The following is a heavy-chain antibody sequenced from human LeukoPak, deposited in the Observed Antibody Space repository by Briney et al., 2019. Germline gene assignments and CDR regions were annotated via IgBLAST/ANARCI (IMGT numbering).Heavy chain of an antibody. Sequence: GASVEVSCKTSGYIFTSNYMHWVRQAPGQGLEWMGIINPSGGGTSYPQKFQGRVTMTSDTSTSIVYMELSSLKSEDTAVYYCAREDRLEGFDYWGQGTLVTVSS. V-gene: IGHV1-46*01. J-gene: IGHJ4*02. CDR2: INPSGGGT. D-gene: IGHD1-1*01. CDR3: AREDRLEGFDY. CDR1: GYIFTSNY.